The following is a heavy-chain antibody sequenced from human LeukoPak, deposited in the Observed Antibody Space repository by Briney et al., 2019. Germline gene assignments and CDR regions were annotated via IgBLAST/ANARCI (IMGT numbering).Heavy chain of an antibody. D-gene: IGHD3-3*01. Sequence: GGSLRLSCAASGFTFSSYWMHWVRQAPGKGLVWVSRINSDGSSTSYADSVKGRFTISRDNAKNTLYLQMNSLRAEDTAVYYCARAMGTSYGFWSGSYTVAYYYYMDVWGKGTTVAVS. CDR2: INSDGSST. J-gene: IGHJ6*03. CDR3: ARAMGTSYGFWSGSYTVAYYYYMDV. V-gene: IGHV3-74*01. CDR1: GFTFSSYW.